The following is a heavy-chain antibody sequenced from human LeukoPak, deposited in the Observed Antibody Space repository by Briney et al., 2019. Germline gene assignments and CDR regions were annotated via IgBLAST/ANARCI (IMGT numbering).Heavy chain of an antibody. Sequence: ETSETLSLTCTVSGVSISSSNSYWGWIRQPPVKGLEWIGSIYYSGNTYYNASLKSQVSISIDTSKNQFSLRLTSVTAADTAVYYCARQTGSGLFTLPGGQGTLVTVSS. CDR2: IYYSGNT. CDR3: ARQTGSGLFTLP. CDR1: GVSISSSNSY. D-gene: IGHD3/OR15-3a*01. J-gene: IGHJ4*02. V-gene: IGHV4-39*01.